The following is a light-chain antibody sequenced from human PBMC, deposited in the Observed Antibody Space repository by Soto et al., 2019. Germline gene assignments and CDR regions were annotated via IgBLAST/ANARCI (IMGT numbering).Light chain of an antibody. Sequence: QSVLTQPPSVSGAPGQRGTISCTGSSSNIGSGYDVHWYQQLPGTAPKLLIYGNPNRPSGVPDRFSGSKSGTSASLAITGLQAEDEADYDCQSYDSSRSDWVFGGGTKLNVL. J-gene: IGLJ3*02. CDR2: GNP. CDR1: SSNIGSGYD. CDR3: QSYDSSRSDWV. V-gene: IGLV1-40*01.